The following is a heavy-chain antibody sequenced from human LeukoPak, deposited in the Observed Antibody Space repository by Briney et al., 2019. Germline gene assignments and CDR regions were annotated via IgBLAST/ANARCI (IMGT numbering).Heavy chain of an antibody. J-gene: IGHJ3*02. CDR1: GYTFTNYA. CDR3: ARSEKGAFDI. V-gene: IGHV1-3*01. Sequence: ASVKVSCKASGYTFTNYAMHWVRQAPGQRLEWMGWINGGNGNTKHSQKFQGRVTITRDTSASAAHMELSSLRSEDTAVYYCARSEKGAFDIWGQGTMVTVSS. CDR2: INGGNGNT.